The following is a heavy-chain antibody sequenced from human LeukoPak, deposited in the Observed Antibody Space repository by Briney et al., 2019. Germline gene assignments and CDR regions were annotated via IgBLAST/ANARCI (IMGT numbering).Heavy chain of an antibody. V-gene: IGHV4-34*01. Sequence: SETLSLTCAVYGGSFSGYYWSWLRQPPGKGLEWIGEINYSGSTNYNPSLKSRVTTSVDTSKNQCSLKLSSVTAADTAVYYCARKRITIFGVVPPFGYWGQGTLVTVSS. J-gene: IGHJ4*02. D-gene: IGHD3-3*01. CDR2: INYSGST. CDR1: GGSFSGYY. CDR3: ARKRITIFGVVPPFGY.